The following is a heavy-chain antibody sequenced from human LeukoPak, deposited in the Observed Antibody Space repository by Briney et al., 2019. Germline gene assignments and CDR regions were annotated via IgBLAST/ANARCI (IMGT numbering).Heavy chain of an antibody. V-gene: IGHV4-31*03. Sequence: SETLSLTCTVSGGSISSGGYYWSWIRQHPGKGLEWIGYIYYSGSTYYNPSLKSRVTISVDTSKNQFSLKLSSVTAADTAVYYCAREAPFYGSGSPAFDYWGQGNLVTVSS. CDR1: GGSISSGGYY. CDR3: AREAPFYGSGSPAFDY. J-gene: IGHJ4*02. D-gene: IGHD3-10*01. CDR2: IYYSGST.